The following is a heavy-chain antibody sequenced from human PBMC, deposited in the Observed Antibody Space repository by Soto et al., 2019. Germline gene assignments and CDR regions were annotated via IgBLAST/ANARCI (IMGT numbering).Heavy chain of an antibody. Sequence: LSLPCAASGFTFSSYAMHWVRQAPGKGLEYVSAISSNGGSTYYANSVKGRFTISRDNSKNTLYLQMGSLRAEDMAVYYCARVPYYDYIWGSTYYYYYMDVWGKGTTVTVSS. D-gene: IGHD3-16*01. J-gene: IGHJ6*03. CDR2: ISSNGGST. V-gene: IGHV3-64*01. CDR1: GFTFSSYA. CDR3: ARVPYYDYIWGSTYYYYYMDV.